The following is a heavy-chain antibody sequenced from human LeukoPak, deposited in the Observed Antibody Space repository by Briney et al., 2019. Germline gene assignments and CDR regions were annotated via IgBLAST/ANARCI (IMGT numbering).Heavy chain of an antibody. CDR2: ISGSGGST. D-gene: IGHD3-22*01. V-gene: IGHV3-23*01. CDR1: GFTFSSYG. Sequence: GGTLRLSCAASGFTFSSYGMSWVRQAPGKGLEWVSAISGSGGSTYYADSVKGRFTISRDNSKNTLYLQMNSLRAEDTAVYYCARGRFHYYDGYFDYWGQGTLVTVSS. CDR3: ARGRFHYYDGYFDY. J-gene: IGHJ4*02.